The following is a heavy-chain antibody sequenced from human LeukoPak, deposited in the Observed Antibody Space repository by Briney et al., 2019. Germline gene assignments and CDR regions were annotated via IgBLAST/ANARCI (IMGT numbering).Heavy chain of an antibody. J-gene: IGHJ5*01. V-gene: IGHV3-74*03. CDR2: IKRDVDSI. Sequence: GRSLRLSCAASAFTFSGYWTHWVRQPPGKWLVWVSRIKRDVDSITYADSVKGRSTPSRHNAKNTPCIQINSLLTTQPAVSICTRAGYSSGFDCWGEGALVTV. D-gene: IGHD6-19*01. CDR3: TRAGYSSGFDC. CDR1: AFTFSGYW.